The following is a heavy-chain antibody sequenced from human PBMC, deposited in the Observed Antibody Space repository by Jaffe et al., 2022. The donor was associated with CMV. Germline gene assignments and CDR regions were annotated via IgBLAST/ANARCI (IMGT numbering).Heavy chain of an antibody. V-gene: IGHV3-7*03. J-gene: IGHJ4*02. CDR3: ARDPLPYYYDSSGSFGY. CDR2: IKQDGSEK. CDR1: GFTFSSYW. D-gene: IGHD3-22*01. Sequence: EVQLVESGGGLVQPGGSLRLSCAASGFTFSSYWMSWVRQAPGKGLEWVANIKQDGSEKYYVDSVKGRFTISRDNAKNSLYLQMNSLRAEDTAVYYCARDPLPYYYDSSGSFGYWGQGTLVTVSS.